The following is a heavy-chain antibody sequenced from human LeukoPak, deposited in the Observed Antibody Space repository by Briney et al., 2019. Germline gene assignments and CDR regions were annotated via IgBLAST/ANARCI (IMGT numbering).Heavy chain of an antibody. CDR1: GFTFHDYA. V-gene: IGHV3-9*01. J-gene: IGHJ6*02. Sequence: SLRLSCAASGFTFHDYAMHWVRQAPGKGLEWVSGITWNSGNVGYADSVKGRFTISRDNAKNSLYLQMNSLRAEDTALYYCAKDNEGAGTYYPRYGMDVWGQGTTVTVSS. CDR2: ITWNSGNV. CDR3: AKDNEGAGTYYPRYGMDV. D-gene: IGHD3-10*01.